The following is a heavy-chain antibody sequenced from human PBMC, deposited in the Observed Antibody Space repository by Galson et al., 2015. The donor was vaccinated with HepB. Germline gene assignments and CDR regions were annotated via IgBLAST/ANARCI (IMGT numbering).Heavy chain of an antibody. CDR1: GHTFSDYY. D-gene: IGHD2-8*01. CDR3: TTAGDSRYCTNGACFPPHYFAF. CDR2: INPNSGGT. Sequence: SVKVSCKASGHTFSDYYMHWVRQAPGQGLEWMGWINPNSGGTHYAKKFQGRVTMTWDTSISAAYLELNRLTSDDTAFYYCTTAGDSRYCTNGACFPPHYFAFWGQGTPVTVSS. V-gene: IGHV1-2*02. J-gene: IGHJ4*02.